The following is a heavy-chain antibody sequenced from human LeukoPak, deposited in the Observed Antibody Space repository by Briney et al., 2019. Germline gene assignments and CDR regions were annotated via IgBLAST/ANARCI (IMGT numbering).Heavy chain of an antibody. J-gene: IGHJ3*02. V-gene: IGHV3-53*01. CDR3: ARAELPDAFDI. CDR2: IYSGGST. CDR1: GFTVSSNY. Sequence: PGGSLRLSCAASGFTVSSNYMSWVRQAPGKGLEWVSVIYSGGSTYYADSVKGRFTISRDNSKNTLYLQMNSLRAEDTAVYYCARAELPDAFDIWGQGTMVTVSS. D-gene: IGHD1-7*01.